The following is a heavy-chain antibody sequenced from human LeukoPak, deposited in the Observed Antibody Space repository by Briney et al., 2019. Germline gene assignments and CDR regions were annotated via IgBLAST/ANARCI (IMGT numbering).Heavy chain of an antibody. CDR3: ARVSPNTVTTLQYFDY. CDR1: GFTFTTFW. Sequence: GGSLRLSCATSGFTFTTFWMHWVRQAPGKGLVWVSRINHDGSSTNYADSVKGRFTISRDNAKNSLYLQMNSLRAEDTAVYYCARVSPNTVTTLQYFDYWGQGTLVTVSS. D-gene: IGHD4-17*01. J-gene: IGHJ4*02. V-gene: IGHV3-74*01. CDR2: INHDGSST.